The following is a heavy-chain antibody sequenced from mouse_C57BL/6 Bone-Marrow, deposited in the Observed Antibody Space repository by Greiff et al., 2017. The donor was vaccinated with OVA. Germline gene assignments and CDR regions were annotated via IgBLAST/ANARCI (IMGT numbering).Heavy chain of an antibody. CDR2: IYPRSGNT. J-gene: IGHJ2*01. CDR1: GYTFTSYG. V-gene: IGHV1-81*01. D-gene: IGHD1-1*01. Sequence: QVQLQQSGAELARPGASVKLSCKASGYTFTSYGISWVKQRTGQGLEWIGEIYPRSGNTYYNEKFKGKATLTADKSSSTAYMELRSLTSENSAVYFCARSYYGSSFDYWGQGTTLTVSS. CDR3: ARSYYGSSFDY.